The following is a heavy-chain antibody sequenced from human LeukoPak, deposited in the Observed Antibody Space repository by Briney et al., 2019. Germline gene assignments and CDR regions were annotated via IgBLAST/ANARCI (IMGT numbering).Heavy chain of an antibody. D-gene: IGHD4-17*01. Sequence: PGGSLRLSCAASGFTFSSYWMNWVRQAPGKGLVWVSRIASDGSSTTYADSVKGRFTISRDNSKNTLYLQMNSLRAEDTAVYYCARDLDGAVYYFDYWGQGTLVTVSS. J-gene: IGHJ4*02. CDR1: GFTFSSYW. CDR3: ARDLDGAVYYFDY. CDR2: IASDGSST. V-gene: IGHV3-74*01.